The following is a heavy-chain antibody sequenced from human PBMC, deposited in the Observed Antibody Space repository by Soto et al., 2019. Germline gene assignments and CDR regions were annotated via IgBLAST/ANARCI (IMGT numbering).Heavy chain of an antibody. CDR3: ARDRVIRSTSLAHWFDP. CDR1: SGSITSDGYY. D-gene: IGHD3-10*01. J-gene: IGHJ5*02. Sequence: QVQLVESGPGLVKPSQTLSLTCTVSSGSITSDGYYWSWLRQSPGKGLEWIGYIYNNGRTYYNPSLASRVSISIDTPNHQFSLTLRSVTAADTAVYYCARDRVIRSTSLAHWFDPWGQGAQVTVSS. CDR2: IYNNGRT. V-gene: IGHV4-31*03.